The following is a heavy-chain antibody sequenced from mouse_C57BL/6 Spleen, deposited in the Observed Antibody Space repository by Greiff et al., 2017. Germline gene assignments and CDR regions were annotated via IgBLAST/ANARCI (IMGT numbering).Heavy chain of an antibody. CDR3: AGGGAFITTVVDYFDY. D-gene: IGHD1-1*01. CDR1: GYTFTGYW. V-gene: IGHV1-64*01. J-gene: IGHJ2*01. Sequence: VQLQQSGAELMKPGASVKLSCKATGYTFTGYWIEWVKQRPGQGLEWIGMIHPNSGSTNYNEKFKSKATLTVDKSSSTAYMQLSSLTSEDSAVYYCAGGGAFITTVVDYFDYWGQGTTLTVSS. CDR2: IHPNSGST.